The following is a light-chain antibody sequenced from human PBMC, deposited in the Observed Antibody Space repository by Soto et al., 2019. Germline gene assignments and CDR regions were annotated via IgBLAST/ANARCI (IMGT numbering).Light chain of an antibody. V-gene: IGKV1-5*03. Sequence: DIQMTQSPSTLSASIGDRVTITCRASQSISSWLAWYQQKPGKAPKLLIYKASSLESGVPSRFSGSGSGTEFTLTISSLQPDDFAAYYCQQYSTYVWTFGQGTNVDIK. J-gene: IGKJ1*01. CDR3: QQYSTYVWT. CDR2: KAS. CDR1: QSISSW.